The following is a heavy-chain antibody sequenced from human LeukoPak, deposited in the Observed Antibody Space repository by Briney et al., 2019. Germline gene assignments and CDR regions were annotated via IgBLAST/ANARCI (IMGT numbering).Heavy chain of an antibody. CDR1: GFIFSDYY. D-gene: IGHD6-19*01. J-gene: IGHJ4*02. CDR2: ISTGSTYT. CDR3: ARSSGEYDY. V-gene: IGHV3-11*03. Sequence: GGSLRLSCAASGFIFSDYYMGWIRQAPGKGLEWVSSISTGSTYTNYADSVKGRFTISRDNSKNTLYLQMNSLRAEDTAVYYCARSSGEYDYWGQGTLVTVSS.